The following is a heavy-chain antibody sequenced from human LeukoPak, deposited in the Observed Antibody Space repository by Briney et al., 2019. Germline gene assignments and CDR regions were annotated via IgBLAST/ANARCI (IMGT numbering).Heavy chain of an antibody. CDR1: GYIFRSYG. J-gene: IGHJ4*02. CDR2: ISTYDGDT. CDR3: ARDDCTDGVCYVAY. V-gene: IGHV1-18*01. Sequence: GASVKVSCKASGYIFRSYGISWVRQAPGQGLEWMGWISTYDGDTKYTQKLQGRVAMTTDTSTSTVYMELRSLRSDDAAVYYCARDDCTDGVCYVAYWGQGTLVTVSS. D-gene: IGHD2-8*01.